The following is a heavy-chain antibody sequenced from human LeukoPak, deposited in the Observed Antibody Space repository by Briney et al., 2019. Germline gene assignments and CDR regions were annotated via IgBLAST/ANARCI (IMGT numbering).Heavy chain of an antibody. D-gene: IGHD2-15*01. Sequence: SETLSLTCTVSGGSISSYYWSWIRQPPGKGLEWIGYIYYSGSTNYNPSLKSRVTISVDTSKNQFSLKLSSVTAADTAVYYCARAACSGGSCSGHFDYWGQGTLVTVSS. V-gene: IGHV4-59*01. CDR2: IYYSGST. CDR1: GGSISSYY. J-gene: IGHJ4*02. CDR3: ARAACSGGSCSGHFDY.